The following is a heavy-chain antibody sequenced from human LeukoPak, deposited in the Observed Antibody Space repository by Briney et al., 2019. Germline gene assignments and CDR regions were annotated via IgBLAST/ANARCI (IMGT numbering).Heavy chain of an antibody. Sequence: GGSLRLSCAASGFTFSSYAMSWVRQAPGKGLEWVSSISGSGGSTYYADSVKGRFTISRDNSKNTLYLQMNSLRAEDTAVYYCAKDLLATYYYYGMDVWGQGTTVTVSS. CDR1: GFTFSSYA. CDR3: AKDLLATYYYYGMDV. D-gene: IGHD3-3*02. V-gene: IGHV3-23*01. CDR2: ISGSGGST. J-gene: IGHJ6*02.